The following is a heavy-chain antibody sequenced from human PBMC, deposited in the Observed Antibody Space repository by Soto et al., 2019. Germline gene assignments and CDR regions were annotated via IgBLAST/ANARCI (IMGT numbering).Heavy chain of an antibody. CDR1: GFSVCSFY. CDR2: ISSDGST. Sequence: EVQLVESGGGLVQPGGSLRLSCAASGFSVCSFYMTWVRQAPGKGLEWVSVISSDGSTNYADSVKGRFTISRDNSKNTLNLKMNSLRAEDTAVYYCAMDRLGGAYDFWHGGQGTLVTVSS. CDR3: AMDRLGGAYDFWH. V-gene: IGHV3-66*01. J-gene: IGHJ4*02. D-gene: IGHD3-3*01.